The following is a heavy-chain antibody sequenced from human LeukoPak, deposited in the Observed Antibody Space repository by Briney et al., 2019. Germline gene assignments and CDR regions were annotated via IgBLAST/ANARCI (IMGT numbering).Heavy chain of an antibody. J-gene: IGHJ3*02. Sequence: EASVKVSCKASGGTFSSYAISWVRQAPGQGLEWMGGMIPIFGTANYAQKFQGRVTITTDESTSTAYMELSSLRSEDTAVYYCARAPLTTGTTGGGAFDIWGQGTMVTVSS. CDR3: ARAPLTTGTTGGGAFDI. CDR2: MIPIFGTA. D-gene: IGHD1-1*01. CDR1: GGTFSSYA. V-gene: IGHV1-69*05.